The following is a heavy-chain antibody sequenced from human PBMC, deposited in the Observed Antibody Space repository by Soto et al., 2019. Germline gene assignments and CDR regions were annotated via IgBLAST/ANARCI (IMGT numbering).Heavy chain of an antibody. V-gene: IGHV2-5*01. D-gene: IGHD5-12*01. CDR1: GFAFTTAGVA. CDR2: IYYNDER. CDR3: AHSGGGYEIIYFDF. J-gene: IGHJ4*02. Sequence: SGPTLVNPTQPLTLTCTFSGFAFTTAGVAVGWIRQTPGGALEWLTLIYYNDERRFSPSLKTRLTITGDTSKNQVVLSLTNVDPGDTATYFCAHSGGGYEIIYFDFWGQGSPVTVSS.